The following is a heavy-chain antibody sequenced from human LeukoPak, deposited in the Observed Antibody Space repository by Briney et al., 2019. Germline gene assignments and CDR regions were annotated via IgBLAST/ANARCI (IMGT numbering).Heavy chain of an antibody. D-gene: IGHD1-26*01. V-gene: IGHV4-59*08. CDR2: IYYSGST. Sequence: PSETLSLTCTVSGGSISSYYWSWIRHPPGKGLEWIGYIYYSGSTNYNPSLKSRVTISVDTSKSQFSLKLSSVTAADTAVYYCARHYSGSYFDHLDYWGQGTLVTVSS. CDR1: GGSISSYY. CDR3: ARHYSGSYFDHLDY. J-gene: IGHJ4*02.